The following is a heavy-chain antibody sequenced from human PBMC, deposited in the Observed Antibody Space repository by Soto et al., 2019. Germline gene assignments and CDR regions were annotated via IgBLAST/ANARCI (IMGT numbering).Heavy chain of an antibody. CDR3: VRDWELGY. V-gene: IGHV1-46*01. Sequence: QVLLVQSEAEVKKPGASVKVSCKASGFPFTTYYIHWVRQAPGQGLEWMGVINPSGDATTCAKNFQGRVTMTKDTSASTVYMELSSLRSEDTAVYYCVRDWELGYWGQGTLVTVSS. J-gene: IGHJ4*02. CDR1: GFPFTTYY. CDR2: INPSGDAT. D-gene: IGHD3-10*01.